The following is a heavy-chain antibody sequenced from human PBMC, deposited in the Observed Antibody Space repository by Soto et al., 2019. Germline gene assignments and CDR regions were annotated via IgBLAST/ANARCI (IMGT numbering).Heavy chain of an antibody. CDR2: IYHSGST. Sequence: SETLSLTCAFSGGSISSGGYSCSWIRQPPGKGLEWIGYIYHSGSTYYNPSLKSRVTISVDTSKNQFSLKLSSVTAADTAVYYCAREPLYGIDSSGYYPYYFDYWGQGTLVTVSS. CDR1: GGSISSGGYS. V-gene: IGHV4-30-2*05. J-gene: IGHJ4*02. D-gene: IGHD3-22*01. CDR3: AREPLYGIDSSGYYPYYFDY.